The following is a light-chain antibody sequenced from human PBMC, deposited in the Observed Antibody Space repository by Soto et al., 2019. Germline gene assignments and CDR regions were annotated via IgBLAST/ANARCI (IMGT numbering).Light chain of an antibody. V-gene: IGKV3-15*01. CDR3: QHYHNWPPWT. Sequence: EIVMTQSPATLSVSPGERATLPCRASPSVSSNLAWYQHKPGQAPRLLIYGASTRATGIPARFSGSGSGTECTRTISSLQSEDFAVYYCQHYHNWPPWTFGQGTKVEIK. CDR1: PSVSSN. J-gene: IGKJ1*01. CDR2: GAS.